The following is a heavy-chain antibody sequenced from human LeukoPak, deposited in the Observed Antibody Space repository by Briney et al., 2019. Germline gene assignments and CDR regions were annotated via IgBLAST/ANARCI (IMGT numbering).Heavy chain of an antibody. V-gene: IGHV3-7*01. J-gene: IGHJ5*02. CDR3: ARDLGIAVAGRLSCWFDP. Sequence: GGSLRLSCAASGFTFSSYWMSWVRQAPWKGLEWVANIKQDGSEKYYVDSVKGRFTISRDNAKNSLYLQMNSLRAEDTAVYYCARDLGIAVAGRLSCWFDPWGQGTLVTVSS. CDR2: IKQDGSEK. D-gene: IGHD6-19*01. CDR1: GFTFSSYW.